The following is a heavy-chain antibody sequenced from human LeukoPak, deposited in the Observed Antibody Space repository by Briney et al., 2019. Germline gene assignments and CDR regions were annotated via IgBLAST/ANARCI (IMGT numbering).Heavy chain of an antibody. CDR1: GGSISSYY. CDR3: ARHRRYDSSGYYEFAVDY. J-gene: IGHJ4*02. Sequence: SETLSLTCTVSGGSISSYYWSWIRQPPGKGLEWIGYIYYSGSTNYNPSLKSRVTISVDTSKNQFSLKLSSVTDADTAVYYCARHRRYDSSGYYEFAVDYWGQGTLVTVSS. CDR2: IYYSGST. D-gene: IGHD3-22*01. V-gene: IGHV4-59*08.